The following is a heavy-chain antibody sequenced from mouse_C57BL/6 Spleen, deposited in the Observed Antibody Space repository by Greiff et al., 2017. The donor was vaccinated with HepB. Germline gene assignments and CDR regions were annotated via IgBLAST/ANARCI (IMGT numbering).Heavy chain of an antibody. J-gene: IGHJ3*01. Sequence: VQLQQPGAELVKPGASVKLSCKASGYTFTSYWMQWVKQRPGQGLEWIGEIDPSDSYTNYNQKFKGKATLTVDTSSSTAYMQLSSLTSEDSAVYYCARVDEALLRYAWFAYWGQGTLVTVSA. CDR2: IDPSDSYT. D-gene: IGHD1-1*01. CDR3: ARVDEALLRYAWFAY. V-gene: IGHV1-50*01. CDR1: GYTFTSYW.